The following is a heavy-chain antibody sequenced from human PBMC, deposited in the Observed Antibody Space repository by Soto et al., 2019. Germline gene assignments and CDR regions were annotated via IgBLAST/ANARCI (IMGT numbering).Heavy chain of an antibody. Sequence: ASGKVSCKTSGYTFTRYYIHWVRQAPGEGLEWMGIINPSGGSTSYAQKFQGRVTMTRDTSTSTVYMDLSSLRSEDTAVYYCARDLHGYCSGGSCWPLFGYWGQVTLVTDSS. V-gene: IGHV1-46*01. J-gene: IGHJ4*02. CDR2: INPSGGST. CDR3: ARDLHGYCSGGSCWPLFGY. D-gene: IGHD2-15*01. CDR1: GYTFTRYY.